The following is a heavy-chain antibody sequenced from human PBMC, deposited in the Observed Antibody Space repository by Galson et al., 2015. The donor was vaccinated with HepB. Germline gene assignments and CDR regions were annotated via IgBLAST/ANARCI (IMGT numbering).Heavy chain of an antibody. CDR3: VRGSSGYYWYLDY. J-gene: IGHJ4*02. CDR1: GYTFSTNYW. CDR2: IDPSDSYT. D-gene: IGHD3-22*01. V-gene: IGHV5-10-1*01. Sequence: QSGAEVKKPGESLRISCKGSGYTFSTNYWINWMRQMPGKGLEWMGRIDPSDSYTNYSPSFQGHVTMSIDKSINTAYLQWSSLKASDTAMYYCVRGSSGYYWYLDYWGQGTLVTVSS.